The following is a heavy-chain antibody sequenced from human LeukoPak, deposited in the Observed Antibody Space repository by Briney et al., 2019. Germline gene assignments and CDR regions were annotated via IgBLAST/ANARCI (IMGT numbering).Heavy chain of an antibody. CDR2: MISAGGT. V-gene: IGHV3-23*01. Sequence: GGSLRLSCTVSGFTFSNYAMSWVRQAPGKGLEWVSGMISAGGTYYTDSVKGRFTISRDNAKNTLYLQMNSLRVEDTAVYYCARVHGSGLPFDYWGQGTLVTVSS. D-gene: IGHD6-19*01. CDR1: GFTFSNYA. J-gene: IGHJ4*02. CDR3: ARVHGSGLPFDY.